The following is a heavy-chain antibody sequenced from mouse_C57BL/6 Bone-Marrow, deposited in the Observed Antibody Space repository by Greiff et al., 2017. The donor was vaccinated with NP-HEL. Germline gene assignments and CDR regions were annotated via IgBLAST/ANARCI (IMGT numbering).Heavy chain of an antibody. CDR2: IRNKANNHAT. D-gene: IGHD2-10*02. CDR1: GFTFSDAW. Sequence: EVKLMESGGGLVQPGGSMKLSCAASGFTFSDAWMDWVRQSPEKGLEWVAEIRNKANNHATYYAESVKGRFTISRDDSKSSVYLQMNSLRAEDTGIYYCTREYGNYVAWFAYWGQGTLVTVSA. V-gene: IGHV6-6*01. CDR3: TREYGNYVAWFAY. J-gene: IGHJ3*01.